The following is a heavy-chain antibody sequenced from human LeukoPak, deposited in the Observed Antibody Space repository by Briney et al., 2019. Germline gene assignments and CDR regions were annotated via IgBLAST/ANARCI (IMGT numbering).Heavy chain of an antibody. J-gene: IGHJ4*02. D-gene: IGHD6-6*01. V-gene: IGHV3-30*03. Sequence: PGGSLRLSCAASGFTFSSYGMHWVRQAPGKGLEWVAVISYDGSNKYYADSVKGRFTISRDNSKNTLYLQMNSLRAEDTAVYYCAREGYSSSLLFDYWGQGTPVTVSS. CDR2: ISYDGSNK. CDR3: AREGYSSSLLFDY. CDR1: GFTFSSYG.